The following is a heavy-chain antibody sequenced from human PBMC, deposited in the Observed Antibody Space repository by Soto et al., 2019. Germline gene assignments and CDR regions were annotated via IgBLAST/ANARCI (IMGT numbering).Heavy chain of an antibody. D-gene: IGHD2-15*01. CDR3: ARQVHTGYSSX. V-gene: IGHV1-8*01. CDR1: GYTFTSYD. J-gene: IGHJ4*02. CDR2: INPTSEYT. Sequence: GVSVKVSCKASGYTFTSYDINWVRQAPGQGLEWVGWINPTSEYTAHAQKFQGRVTLTREISTATAYMELSSLTSEDTAVYFCARQVHTGYSSXWGPGTQFPVSX.